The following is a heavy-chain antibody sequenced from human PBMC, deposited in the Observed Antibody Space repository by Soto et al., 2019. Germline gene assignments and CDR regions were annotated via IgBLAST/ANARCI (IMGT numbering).Heavy chain of an antibody. CDR1: GFTFSSYW. CDR3: AREGFRVMSCYGMDV. CDR2: IKLDGSEK. V-gene: IGHV3-7*04. J-gene: IGHJ6*02. Sequence: EVQLVESGGGLVQPGGSLRLSCAASGFTFSSYWMSWVGQAPGKGLEGVANIKLDGSEKYYVDSLKGRFTSSRDKAKNSLYLQMNSLRAEDTAVYYCAREGFRVMSCYGMDVWGQGTTVTVSS. D-gene: IGHD3-10*01.